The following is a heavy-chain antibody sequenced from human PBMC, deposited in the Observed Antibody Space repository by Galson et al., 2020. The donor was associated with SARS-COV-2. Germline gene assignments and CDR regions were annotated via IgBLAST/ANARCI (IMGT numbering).Heavy chain of an antibody. D-gene: IGHD3-22*01. J-gene: IGHJ4*02. V-gene: IGHV3-30-3*01. CDR1: GFTFSSYA. Sequence: GEYLKISCAASGFTFSSYAMHWVRQAPGKGLEWVAVISYDGSNKYYADSVKGRFTISRDNSKNTLYLQMNSLRAEDTAVYYCARARSGYYLFDYWGQGTLVTVSS. CDR3: ARARSGYYLFDY. CDR2: ISYDGSNK.